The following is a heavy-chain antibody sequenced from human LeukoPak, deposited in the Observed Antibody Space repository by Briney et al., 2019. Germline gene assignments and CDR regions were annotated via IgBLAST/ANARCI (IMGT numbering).Heavy chain of an antibody. CDR2: IYYSGST. CDR1: GGSISSYY. Sequence: TSETLSLTCTVSGGSISSYYWSWIRQPPGKGLVWIGYIYYSGSTNYNPSLKSRVTISVDTSKNQFSLKLSSVTAADTAVYYCARDQNWFDPWGQGTLVTVSS. V-gene: IGHV4-59*01. CDR3: ARDQNWFDP. J-gene: IGHJ5*02.